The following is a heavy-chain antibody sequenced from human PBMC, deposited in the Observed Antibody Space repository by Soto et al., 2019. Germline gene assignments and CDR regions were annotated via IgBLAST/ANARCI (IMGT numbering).Heavy chain of an antibody. D-gene: IGHD6-6*01. CDR1: GYTFTSYD. CDR2: MNPNSGNT. V-gene: IGHV1-8*01. Sequence: ASVKVSCKASGYTFTSYDINWVRQATGQGLEWMGWMNPNSGNTGYAQKFQGRVTMTRNTSISTAYMELSSLRSEDTAVYYCARPSIAARSTPFDYWGQGALVTVSS. J-gene: IGHJ4*02. CDR3: ARPSIAARSTPFDY.